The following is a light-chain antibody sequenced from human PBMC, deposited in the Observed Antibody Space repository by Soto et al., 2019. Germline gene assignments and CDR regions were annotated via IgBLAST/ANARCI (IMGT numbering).Light chain of an antibody. V-gene: IGKV3-20*01. J-gene: IGKJ1*01. CDR1: HNVNTN. Sequence: VMTEPPVTLSVSPGNRAILSCRASHNVNTNLAWYQQRPGQPPRLLIYGASTRASDVPGRFSGSGSGTDFTLTITRLEPEDLAVYYCQQYGSSGTFGQGTKVDIK. CDR2: GAS. CDR3: QQYGSSGT.